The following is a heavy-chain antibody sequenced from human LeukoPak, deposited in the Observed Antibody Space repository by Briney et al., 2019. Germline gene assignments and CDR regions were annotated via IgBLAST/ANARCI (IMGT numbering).Heavy chain of an antibody. Sequence: ASVNVSCKASGYTFTSYGISWVRQAPGQGLEWMGWISAYNGNTNYAQKLQGRVTMTTDTSTSTAYMELRSLRSEDTAVYYCARLSSHYGDYKVDPWGQGTLVTVSS. CDR3: ARLSSHYGDYKVDP. CDR1: GYTFTSYG. V-gene: IGHV1-18*01. CDR2: ISAYNGNT. J-gene: IGHJ5*02. D-gene: IGHD4-17*01.